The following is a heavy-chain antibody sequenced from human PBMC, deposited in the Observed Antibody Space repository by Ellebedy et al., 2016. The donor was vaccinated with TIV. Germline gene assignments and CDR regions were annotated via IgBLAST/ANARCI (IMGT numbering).Heavy chain of an antibody. D-gene: IGHD1-14*01. Sequence: GGSLRLXXAASGFTFSSYWMSWVRQAPGKGLEWVANIKQDGSEKYYVDSVKGRFTISRDNAKNSLYLQMNSLRAEDTAVYYCARTGPFPKENSAFDIWGQGTMVTVSS. CDR3: ARTGPFPKENSAFDI. J-gene: IGHJ3*02. CDR1: GFTFSSYW. CDR2: IKQDGSEK. V-gene: IGHV3-7*03.